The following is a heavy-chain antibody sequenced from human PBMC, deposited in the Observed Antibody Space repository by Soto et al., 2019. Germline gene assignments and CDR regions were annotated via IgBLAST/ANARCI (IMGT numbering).Heavy chain of an antibody. CDR3: ARDGSGDSRDYYFDY. CDR2: ISSSSTTI. J-gene: IGHJ4*02. CDR1: GFTFSSYS. D-gene: IGHD3-22*01. V-gene: IGHV3-48*02. Sequence: GSLRLSCEASGFTFSSYSMNWVRQAPGKGLEWVSYISSSSTTIYFADSVKGRFTISRDNAKNSLYLQMNSLTDEDTAVYYCARDGSGDSRDYYFDYWGQGTLVTVSS.